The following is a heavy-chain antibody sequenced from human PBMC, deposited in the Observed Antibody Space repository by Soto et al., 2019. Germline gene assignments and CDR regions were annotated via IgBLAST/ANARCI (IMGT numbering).Heavy chain of an antibody. V-gene: IGHV3-74*01. D-gene: IGHD1-20*01. CDR1: GFTFSSYW. Sequence: LRLSCAASGFTFSSYWMHWVRQAPGKGLVWVSRINSDGSSATYADSVKGRFTVSRDNAKNTLYLQMNSLRAEDTAVYYCARDLPNNGDGMDVWGQGTTVTVSS. CDR3: ARDLPNNGDGMDV. CDR2: INSDGSSA. J-gene: IGHJ6*02.